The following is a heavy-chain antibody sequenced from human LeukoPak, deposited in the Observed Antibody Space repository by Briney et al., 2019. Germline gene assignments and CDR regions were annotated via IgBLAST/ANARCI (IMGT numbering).Heavy chain of an antibody. D-gene: IGHD3-22*01. CDR1: GGPFSGYY. J-gene: IGHJ4*02. CDR3: ARGEVYYYDSSGLTPASEYYFDY. CDR2: INHSGST. Sequence: SEALSLPFAVYGGPFSGYYWSWIRQPPGKGLEWIGEINHSGSTNYNPSLKSRVTISVDTSKNQFSLKLSSVTAADTAVYYCARGEVYYYDSSGLTPASEYYFDYWGQGTRVTVSS. V-gene: IGHV4-34*01.